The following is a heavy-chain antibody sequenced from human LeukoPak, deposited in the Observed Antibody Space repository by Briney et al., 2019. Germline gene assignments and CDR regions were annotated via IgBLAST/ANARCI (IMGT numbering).Heavy chain of an antibody. CDR1: GFTFSSYG. Sequence: GGSLRLSCAASGFTFSSYGMHWVRQAPGKGLEWVAVIWYDGSNKYYADSVKGRFTISRDNSKNTPYLQMNSLRAEDTAVYYCASDPGYYYDSSGYYSTTNYYYGMDVWGQGTTVTVSS. V-gene: IGHV3-33*01. CDR3: ASDPGYYYDSSGYYSTTNYYYGMDV. CDR2: IWYDGSNK. D-gene: IGHD3-22*01. J-gene: IGHJ6*02.